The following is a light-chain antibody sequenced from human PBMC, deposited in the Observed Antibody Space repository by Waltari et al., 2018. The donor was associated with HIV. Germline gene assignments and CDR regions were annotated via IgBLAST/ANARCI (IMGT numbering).Light chain of an antibody. Sequence: QSTVTQHPAVTASPGHSVTISSTLANGTIVSNTLVCWYQQHPGKAPKLMIYEVNKRPSGVSNRFSGSKSGNTASLTISGLQAEDEADYYCCSYAGSPYVFGTGTKVTVL. J-gene: IGLJ1*01. CDR1: NGTIVSNTL. V-gene: IGLV2-23*02. CDR2: EVN. CDR3: CSYAGSPYV.